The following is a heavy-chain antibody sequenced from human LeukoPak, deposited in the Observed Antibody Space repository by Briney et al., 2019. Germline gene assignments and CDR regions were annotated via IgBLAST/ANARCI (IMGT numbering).Heavy chain of an antibody. Sequence: GSLRLSCAASGFTFSSYAMSWVRQAPGKGLEWVSAISGSGGRTYYADSVKGGVTISRENSKNTLYLQMNSLRAEDTAVYYCAKDGHYYDSSGYYYFDYWGQGTLVTVSS. CDR2: ISGSGGRT. V-gene: IGHV3-23*01. CDR1: GFTFSSYA. CDR3: AKDGHYYDSSGYYYFDY. D-gene: IGHD3-22*01. J-gene: IGHJ4*02.